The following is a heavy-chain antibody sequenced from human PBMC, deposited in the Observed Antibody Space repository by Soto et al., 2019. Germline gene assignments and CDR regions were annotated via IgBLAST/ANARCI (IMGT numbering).Heavy chain of an antibody. CDR2: IYYSGST. V-gene: IGHV4-30-4*01. Sequence: QVQLQESGPGLVKPSQTLSLTCTVSGGSISSGDYYWSWIRQPPGKGLEWIGYIYYSGSTYYNPSLKSRVIISVDMSKNQFSLKLSSVTAADTAVYYCARDRVPEDYYGMDVWGQGTTVTVSS. CDR1: GGSISSGDYY. CDR3: ARDRVPEDYYGMDV. J-gene: IGHJ6*02.